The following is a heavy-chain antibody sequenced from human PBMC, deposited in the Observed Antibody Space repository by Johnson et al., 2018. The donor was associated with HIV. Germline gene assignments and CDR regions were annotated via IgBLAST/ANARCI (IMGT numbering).Heavy chain of an antibody. CDR2: ISYDGSNK. CDR3: ARATVDDYGDYDDAFDI. V-gene: IGHV3-30*03. J-gene: IGHJ3*02. Sequence: QVQLVESGGGVVQPGRSLRLSCAASGFTFSSYGMHWVRQAPGKGLEWVAVISYDGSNKYYADSVKGRFTISRDNSKNTLYLQMNSLRAEDTAVYYCARATVDDYGDYDDAFDIWGQGTMVTVSS. CDR1: GFTFSSYG. D-gene: IGHD4-17*01.